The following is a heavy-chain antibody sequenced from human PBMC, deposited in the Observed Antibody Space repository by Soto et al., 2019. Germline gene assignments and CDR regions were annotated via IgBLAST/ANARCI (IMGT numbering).Heavy chain of an antibody. D-gene: IGHD3-10*01. CDR1: YSFTSYW. CDR3: ARLDYGSGSHLYYFDY. V-gene: IGHV5-51*01. CDR2: IHPRDSDT. Sequence: YSFTSYWIGWVRQMPGRGLEWMGIIHPRDSDTRYSPSFQGQVTISADMSISTAYLLWNSLKASDTAMYYCARLDYGSGSHLYYFDYWGQGTPVTVYS. J-gene: IGHJ4*02.